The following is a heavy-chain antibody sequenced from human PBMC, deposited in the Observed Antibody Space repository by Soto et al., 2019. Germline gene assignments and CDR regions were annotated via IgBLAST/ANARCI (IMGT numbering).Heavy chain of an antibody. CDR3: ARSPARENAFDI. D-gene: IGHD1-26*01. CDR2: MNPNSGNT. J-gene: IGHJ3*02. V-gene: IGHV1-8*01. CDR1: GYTFTRYD. Sequence: ASVKVSCKASGYTFTRYDINWVRQATGQGLEWMGWMNPNSGNTAYAQKFQGRVTMTRNTPISTAYMELSSLRSEDTAMYYCARSPARENAFDIWGQGTVVTVSS.